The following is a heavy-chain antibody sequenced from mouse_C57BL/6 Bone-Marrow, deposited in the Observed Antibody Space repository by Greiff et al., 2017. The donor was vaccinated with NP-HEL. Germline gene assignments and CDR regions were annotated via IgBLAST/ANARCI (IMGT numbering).Heavy chain of an antibody. Sequence: QVQLKQSGAELVKPGASVKISCKASGYAFSSYWMNWVKQRPGKGLEWIGQIYPGDGDTNYNGKFKGKATLTADKSSSTAYMQLSSLTSEDSAVYFCARTGPIYYGNDYWGQGTTLTVSS. CDR2: IYPGDGDT. CDR1: GYAFSSYW. CDR3: ARTGPIYYGNDY. D-gene: IGHD2-1*01. V-gene: IGHV1-80*01. J-gene: IGHJ2*01.